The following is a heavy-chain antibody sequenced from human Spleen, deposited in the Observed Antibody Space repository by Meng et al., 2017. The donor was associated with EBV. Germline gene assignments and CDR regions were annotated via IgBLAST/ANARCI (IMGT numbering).Heavy chain of an antibody. CDR3: SHKPYQGPFDS. V-gene: IGHV2-5*02. J-gene: IGHJ4*02. CDR1: GFSLSTSGEG. Sequence: QIPLKESRPTLVKPTQTLTLTCTFSGFSLSTSGEGVGWIRQPPGKALEYLALIYWDDDKSYSPSLKSRLTITKDTSKNQVVLTMTNMDPVDTATYYCSHKPYQGPFDSWGQGTLVTVSS. D-gene: IGHD2-2*01. CDR2: IYWDDDK.